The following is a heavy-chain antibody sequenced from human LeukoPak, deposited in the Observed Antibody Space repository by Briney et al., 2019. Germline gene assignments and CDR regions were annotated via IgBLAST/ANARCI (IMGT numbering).Heavy chain of an antibody. V-gene: IGHV1-2*04. CDR2: INPNSGGT. Sequence: ASVKVSCKASGYTFTSHSINWVRQAPGQGLEWMGWINPNSGGTNYAQKFQGWVTMTRDTSISTAYMELSRLRSDDTAVYYCARGSHYYGSGSSSDFDYWGQGTLVTVSS. D-gene: IGHD3-10*01. CDR1: GYTFTSHS. CDR3: ARGSHYYGSGSSSDFDY. J-gene: IGHJ4*02.